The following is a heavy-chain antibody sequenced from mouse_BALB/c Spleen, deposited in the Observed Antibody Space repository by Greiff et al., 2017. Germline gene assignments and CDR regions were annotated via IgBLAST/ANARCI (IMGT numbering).Heavy chain of an antibody. D-gene: IGHD1-1*01. CDR3: ARGPHYGSSDGYYAMDY. CDR2: ISSGGST. V-gene: IGHV5-6-5*01. Sequence: EVQGVESGGGLVKPGGSLKLSCAASGFTFSSYAMSWVRQTPEKRLEWVASISSGGSTYYPDSVKGRFTISRDNARNILYLQMSSLRSEDTAMYYCARGPHYGSSDGYYAMDYWGQGTSVTVSS. J-gene: IGHJ4*01. CDR1: GFTFSSYA.